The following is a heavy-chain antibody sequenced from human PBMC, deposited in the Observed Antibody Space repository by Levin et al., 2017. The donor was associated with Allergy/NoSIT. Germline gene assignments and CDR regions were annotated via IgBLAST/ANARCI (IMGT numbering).Heavy chain of an antibody. V-gene: IGHV4-34*01. D-gene: IGHD3-10*01. CDR2: INHSGST. CDR1: GGSFSGYY. Sequence: SETLSLTCAVYGGSFSGYYWSWIRQPPGKGLEWIGEINHSGSTNYNPSLKSRVTISVDTSKNQFSLKLSSVTAADTAVYYCARGRNTFNFRERRQGGWFDPWGQGTLVTVSS. J-gene: IGHJ5*02. CDR3: ARGRNTFNFRERRQGGWFDP.